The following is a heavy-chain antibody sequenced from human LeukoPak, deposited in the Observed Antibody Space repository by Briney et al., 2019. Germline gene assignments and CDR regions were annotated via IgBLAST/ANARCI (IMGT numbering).Heavy chain of an antibody. CDR1: GFTFSSYA. Sequence: GGSLRLSCAASGFTFSSYAMSWVRQAPGKGLEWVSSISSSSSYIYYADSVKGRFTISRDNAKNSLYLQMNSLRAEDTAVYYCARDLSSEWELLGGVYYFDYWGQGTLVTVSS. J-gene: IGHJ4*02. CDR2: ISSSSSYI. V-gene: IGHV3-21*01. CDR3: ARDLSSEWELLGGVYYFDY. D-gene: IGHD1-26*01.